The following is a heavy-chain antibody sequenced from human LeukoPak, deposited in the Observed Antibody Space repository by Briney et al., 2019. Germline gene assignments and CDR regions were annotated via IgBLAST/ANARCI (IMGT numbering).Heavy chain of an antibody. Sequence: GSLRLSCAASGFTFSSYSMNWVRQAPGKGLEGVSSISSSSSYIYYADSVKGRFTISRDNAKNSLYLQMNSLRAEDTAVYYCARVVVAARFDYWGQGTLVTVSS. CDR2: ISSSSSYI. J-gene: IGHJ4*02. V-gene: IGHV3-21*01. D-gene: IGHD2-15*01. CDR3: ARVVVAARFDY. CDR1: GFTFSSYS.